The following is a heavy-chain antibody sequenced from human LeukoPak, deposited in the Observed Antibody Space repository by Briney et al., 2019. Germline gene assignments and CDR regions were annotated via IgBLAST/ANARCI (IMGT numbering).Heavy chain of an antibody. CDR2: ITSRGTHI. V-gene: IGHV3-21*01. CDR1: GFSFNSYT. Sequence: GGSLRLSCAASGFSFNSYTNKWVRQAPGKGLEWVSAITSRGTHIYNADSVKGRFTISRDNAENSAYLQMSSLRAEDTAVYYCARVAQGATTENYYYYYMDVWGKGTTVTVSS. D-gene: IGHD4-11*01. J-gene: IGHJ6*03. CDR3: ARVAQGATTENYYYYYMDV.